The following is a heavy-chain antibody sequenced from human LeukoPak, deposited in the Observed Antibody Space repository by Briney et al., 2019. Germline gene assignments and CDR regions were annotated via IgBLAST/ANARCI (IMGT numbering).Heavy chain of an antibody. D-gene: IGHD3/OR15-3a*01. V-gene: IGHV3-53*01. J-gene: IGHJ4*02. CDR2: INSGGTT. CDR3: AKMDSNYYIDF. Sequence: GGSLRLSCAASGFIVSSTYMNWVRQAPGKGLEWISVINSGGTTYYADSVKGRFTISRDDSKNMLFLQMNSLRAEDTAVYYCAKMDSNYYIDFWGQGTLVTVSS. CDR1: GFIVSSTY.